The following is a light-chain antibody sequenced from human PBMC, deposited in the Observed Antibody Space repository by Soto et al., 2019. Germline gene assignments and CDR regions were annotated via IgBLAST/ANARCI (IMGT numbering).Light chain of an antibody. Sequence: QSALTQPASVSGSPGQSITISCTGTSSDVGGYNYVSWYQQHPGKAPKVMIYDVSNRPSGVSNRFSGSKSGNTASLTISGLQPEDEAHYYCSSYTSSGTVAFGGGTKLTVL. V-gene: IGLV2-14*01. CDR2: DVS. CDR1: SSDVGGYNY. CDR3: SSYTSSGTVA. J-gene: IGLJ2*01.